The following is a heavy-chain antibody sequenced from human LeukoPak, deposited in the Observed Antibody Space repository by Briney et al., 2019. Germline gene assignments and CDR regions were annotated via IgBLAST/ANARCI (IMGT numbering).Heavy chain of an antibody. CDR3: AGDGQGLYSYGPGY. Sequence: GGSLRLSCAASGFTFSDYYMSWIRQAPGKGLEWVANIHQDGSAKYYVDSVKGRFTISRDNAKKSLYLQMNSLRVEDTAVYYCAGDGQGLYSYGPGYWGQGTLVTVSS. CDR2: IHQDGSAK. V-gene: IGHV3-7*01. CDR1: GFTFSDYY. J-gene: IGHJ4*02. D-gene: IGHD5-18*01.